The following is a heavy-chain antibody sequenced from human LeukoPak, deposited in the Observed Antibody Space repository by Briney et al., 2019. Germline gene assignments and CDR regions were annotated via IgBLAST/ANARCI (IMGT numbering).Heavy chain of an antibody. J-gene: IGHJ4*02. CDR3: ARGYWFGEYDY. Sequence: ASVKVSCKASGYAFTSYAMHWVRQAPGQRLEWMGWINAGNGNTKYSQKFQGRVTITRDTSASTAYMELSSLRSEGTAVYYCARGYWFGEYDYWGQGTLVTVSS. D-gene: IGHD3-10*01. CDR2: INAGNGNT. V-gene: IGHV1-3*01. CDR1: GYAFTSYA.